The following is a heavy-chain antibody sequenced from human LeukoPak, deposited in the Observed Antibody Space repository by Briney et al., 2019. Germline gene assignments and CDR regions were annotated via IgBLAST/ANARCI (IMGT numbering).Heavy chain of an antibody. V-gene: IGHV1-46*01. J-gene: IGHJ6*03. CDR3: ARDFRLITMIAWGYYYYYMDV. CDR1: GYTFTSYY. Sequence: ASVKVSCKASGYTFTSYYMHWVRQAPGQGLEWMGIINPSGGSTSYAQKFQGRVTMTRDTSTSTVYMELSSLRSEDTAVYYCARDFRLITMIAWGYYYYYMDVWGKGTTVTISS. D-gene: IGHD3-22*01. CDR2: INPSGGST.